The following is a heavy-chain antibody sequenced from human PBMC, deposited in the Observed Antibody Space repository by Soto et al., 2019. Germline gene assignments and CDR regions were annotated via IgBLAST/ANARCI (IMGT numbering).Heavy chain of an antibody. D-gene: IGHD1-7*01. Sequence: GGSLRLSCATSGLTFSNYAMSWVRQAPGGGLEWVSSMSGSSSTTYYADSVRGRFTISRDRSKNTLYLQMSSLRAEDTALYYCAKNQERELPRVIDIWCQGTLVNVSS. CDR1: GLTFSNYA. CDR3: AKNQERELPRVIDI. V-gene: IGHV3-23*01. CDR2: MSGSSSTT. J-gene: IGHJ5*01.